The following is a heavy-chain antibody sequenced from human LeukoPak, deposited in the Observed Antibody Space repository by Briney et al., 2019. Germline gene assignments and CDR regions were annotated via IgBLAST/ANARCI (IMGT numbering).Heavy chain of an antibody. D-gene: IGHD2/OR15-2a*01. CDR3: VRDYRFQVDY. J-gene: IGHJ4*02. CDR1: GXTFSTYS. CDR2: ISSSSSGI. V-gene: IGHV3-48*02. Sequence: GGSLRLSWAASGXTFSTYSMNWVRQAPGKGLEWISYISSSSSGIYYADSVKGRFTVSRDNAKNSLYLQMNSLRDEDTAVYYCVRDYRFQVDYWGQGTLVTVSS.